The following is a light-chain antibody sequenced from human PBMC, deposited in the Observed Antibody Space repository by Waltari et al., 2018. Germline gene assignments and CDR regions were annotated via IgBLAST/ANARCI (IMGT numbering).Light chain of an antibody. V-gene: IGLV1-40*01. CDR2: ENI. J-gene: IGLJ2*01. CDR1: RSNIGAGYY. CDR3: SAWDTSLSAVL. Sequence: QSVLTQPPSTSGAPGQRITISCTGTRSNIGAGYYVSWYQQFPGTATKLLIYENINRPSGVSDRFSGSKSGTSASLTITGLQSEDEADYYCSAWDTSLSAVLFGGGTRLTVL.